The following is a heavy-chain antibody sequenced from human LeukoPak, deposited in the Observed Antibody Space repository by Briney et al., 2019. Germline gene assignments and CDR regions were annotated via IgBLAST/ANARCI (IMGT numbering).Heavy chain of an antibody. D-gene: IGHD5-24*01. CDR1: EFTFSSYG. Sequence: GGSLRLSCVASEFTFSSYGMHWVRQAPGKGLEWVAVISYDGSNKYYADSVKGRFTISRDNSKNTLYLQMNSLRAEDTAVYYCAKERDGYNYYFDYWGQGTLVTVSS. V-gene: IGHV3-33*05. CDR3: AKERDGYNYYFDY. CDR2: ISYDGSNK. J-gene: IGHJ4*02.